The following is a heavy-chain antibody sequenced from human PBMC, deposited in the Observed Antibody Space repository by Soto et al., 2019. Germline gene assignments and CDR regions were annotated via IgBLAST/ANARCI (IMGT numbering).Heavy chain of an antibody. CDR2: ISGSGGST. CDR3: AKDSAWRYYFDY. V-gene: IGHV3-23*01. Sequence: LRLSCAASGFTFSSYAMSWVRQAPGKGLEWVSAISGSGGSTYYADSVKGRFTISRDNSKNTLYLQMNSLRAEDTAVYYCAKDSAWRYYFDYWGQGTLVTVSS. J-gene: IGHJ4*02. CDR1: GFTFSSYA.